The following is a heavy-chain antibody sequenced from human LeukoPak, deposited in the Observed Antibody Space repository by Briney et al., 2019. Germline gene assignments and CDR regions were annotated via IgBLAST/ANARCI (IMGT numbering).Heavy chain of an antibody. J-gene: IGHJ4*02. Sequence: PGXSLQISCKGSGSNFTSYWIGWVRQVPGKGLEWMGIIYPGDSDTRYSTSFQGQVTISADKSISTAYLQWSSLKASDTAMYYCARPGNSIHCSSTSCYFDYWGQGTLVTVSS. CDR3: ARPGNSIHCSSTSCYFDY. CDR2: IYPGDSDT. CDR1: GSNFTSYW. V-gene: IGHV5-51*01. D-gene: IGHD2-2*01.